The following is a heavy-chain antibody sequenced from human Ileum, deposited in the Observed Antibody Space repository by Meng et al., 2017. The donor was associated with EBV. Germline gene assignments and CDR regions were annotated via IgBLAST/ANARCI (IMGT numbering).Heavy chain of an antibody. D-gene: IGHD3-10*01. V-gene: IGHV4-39*01. CDR2: IYYSGTS. J-gene: IGHJ5*01. CDR1: GGSIRSTTYY. Sequence: QLRPQGSAPGLVKPSVTLYLTCTVSGGSIRSTTYYWGWIRQPPGKGLEWIASIYYSGTSYYDPSLKSRVTISIDTSKNQFSLKLNSVTAADTALYFCASHYFYGSGAYRPFDSWGQGTLVTVSS. CDR3: ASHYFYGSGAYRPFDS.